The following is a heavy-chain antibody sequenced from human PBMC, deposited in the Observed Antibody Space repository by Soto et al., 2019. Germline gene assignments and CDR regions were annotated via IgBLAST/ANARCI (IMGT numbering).Heavy chain of an antibody. V-gene: IGHV1-3*01. J-gene: IGHJ3*02. CDR3: ARQRITIFGVTPDAFDI. CDR2: INAGNGNT. Sequence: GASVKVSCKASGYTFTSYAMHWVRQAPGQRLEWMGWINAGNGNTKYSQKFQGRVTITRDTSASTAYMELSSLRSEDTAVYYRARQRITIFGVTPDAFDIWGQGTMVTVSS. D-gene: IGHD3-3*01. CDR1: GYTFTSYA.